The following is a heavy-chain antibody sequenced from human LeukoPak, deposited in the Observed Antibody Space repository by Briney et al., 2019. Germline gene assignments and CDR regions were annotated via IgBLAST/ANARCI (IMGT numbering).Heavy chain of an antibody. CDR3: AIRRRSGWPFDF. V-gene: IGHV1-2*02. CDR2: VSPSSGGT. J-gene: IGHJ4*02. CDR1: GYTFTDYY. Sequence: ASVEVSCTASGYTFTDYYIHWVRQAPGQGLEWMGWVSPSSGGTLYAQEFQGRVTLTRDTSICTAYMELSSLRSDDTAVYFCAIRRRSGWPFDFWGQGSLVTVSS. D-gene: IGHD6-19*01.